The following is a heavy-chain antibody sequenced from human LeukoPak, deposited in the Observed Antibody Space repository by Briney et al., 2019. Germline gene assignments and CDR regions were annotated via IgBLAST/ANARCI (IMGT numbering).Heavy chain of an antibody. CDR3: ARALIVATITDY. D-gene: IGHD5-12*01. CDR2: INPNSGGT. J-gene: IGHJ4*02. Sequence: GASVKVSCKASGYTFTGYYMHWVRQAPGQGLEWMGWINPNSGGTNYAQKFQGRVTMTRDTSISTAYMELGRLRSDDTAVYYCARALIVATITDYWGQGTLVTVSS. V-gene: IGHV1-2*02. CDR1: GYTFTGYY.